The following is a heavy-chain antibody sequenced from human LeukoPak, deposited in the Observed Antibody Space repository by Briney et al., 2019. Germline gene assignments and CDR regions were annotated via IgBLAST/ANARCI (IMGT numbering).Heavy chain of an antibody. D-gene: IGHD1-1*01. Sequence: PGGSLRLSRAASGLSFSSYAMSWVRQAPGKGLEWISTMSVSSGSTYYSDSVKGRFTISRDNSKNKLYLQMNSLRAEDTAVYYCAKDRYSIDYWGQGTLVTVSS. J-gene: IGHJ4*02. CDR2: MSVSSGST. V-gene: IGHV3-23*01. CDR3: AKDRYSIDY. CDR1: GLSFSSYA.